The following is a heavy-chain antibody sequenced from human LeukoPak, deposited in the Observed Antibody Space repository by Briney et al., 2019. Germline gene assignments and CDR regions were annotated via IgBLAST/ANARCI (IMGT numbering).Heavy chain of an antibody. CDR2: INHSGDT. CDR1: GGSFSGYY. V-gene: IGHV4-34*01. D-gene: IGHD1-1*01. J-gene: IGHJ4*03. Sequence: SETLSLTCAVSGGSFSGYYWSWIRQSPGRGLEWIGEINHSGDTNYNSSVKSRVTISVDTSKNQFPLKVRSLTAADTAVYYCARGPTISETGYFDYWGQGTLVTVSS. CDR3: ARGPTISETGYFDY.